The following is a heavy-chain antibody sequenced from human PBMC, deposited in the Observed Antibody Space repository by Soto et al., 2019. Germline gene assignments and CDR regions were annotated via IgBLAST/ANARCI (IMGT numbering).Heavy chain of an antibody. V-gene: IGHV5-51*01. D-gene: IGHD3-10*01. Sequence: LKISCKGSGYSFTSYWIGWVRQMPGKGLEWMGIIYPGDSDTRYSPSFQGQVTISADKSISTAYLQWSSMKASDTAMYYCAGGGVRGVITRTRDYYGMDVWGQGTTVTVSS. J-gene: IGHJ6*02. CDR2: IYPGDSDT. CDR1: GYSFTSYW. CDR3: AGGGVRGVITRTRDYYGMDV.